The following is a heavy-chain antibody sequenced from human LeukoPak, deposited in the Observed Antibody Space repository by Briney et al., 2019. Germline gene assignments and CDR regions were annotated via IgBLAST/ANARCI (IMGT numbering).Heavy chain of an antibody. CDR2: ISYDGSNK. J-gene: IGHJ4*02. Sequence: PGGSLRLSCAASGFTFSSYGMHWVRQAPGKGLEWVAVISYDGSNKYYADSVKGRFTISRDNSKNTLYLQMNSLRAEDTAVYYCAKDHNSGYDSDYFDYWGQGTLVTVSS. CDR3: AKDHNSGYDSDYFDY. CDR1: GFTFSSYG. D-gene: IGHD5-12*01. V-gene: IGHV3-30*18.